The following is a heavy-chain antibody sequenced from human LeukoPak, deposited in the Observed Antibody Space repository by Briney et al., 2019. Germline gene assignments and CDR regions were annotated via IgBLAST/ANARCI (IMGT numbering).Heavy chain of an antibody. Sequence: PGGSLRLSCAASGFTFSSCAMSWVRQAPGMGLEWVSTIYSDGNTYYPDSVKGRFTISRDGSKNTLYLQLNSLRTEDTAIYYCVREREGSNSEHWGQGTLVTVSS. J-gene: IGHJ1*01. CDR2: IYSDGNT. CDR1: GFTFSSCA. D-gene: IGHD1-26*01. CDR3: VREREGSNSEH. V-gene: IGHV3-23*01.